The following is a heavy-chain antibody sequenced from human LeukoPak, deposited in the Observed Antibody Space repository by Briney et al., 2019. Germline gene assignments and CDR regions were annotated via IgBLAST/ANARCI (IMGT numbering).Heavy chain of an antibody. Sequence: SETLSLTCTVSGGSISSSSYYWGWIRQPPGKGLEWIGSIYYSGSTYYNPSLKSRVTISVDTSKNQFSLKLSSVTAADTAVYYCARYLGVTPHFDYWGQGTLVTVSS. CDR2: IYYSGST. V-gene: IGHV4-39*01. J-gene: IGHJ4*02. D-gene: IGHD3-16*01. CDR1: GGSISSSSYY. CDR3: ARYLGVTPHFDY.